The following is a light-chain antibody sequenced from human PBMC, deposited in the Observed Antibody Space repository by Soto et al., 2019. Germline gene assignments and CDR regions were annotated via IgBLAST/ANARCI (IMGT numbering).Light chain of an antibody. J-gene: IGKJ2*01. Sequence: DIQMTQSPSSLSASVGDRVTITCRASQIINTYLNWYQQKPGKAPKLLIFAASSLRSGVPSRFSGSGHGTDFTLNISSMQPDDFATYYCQQSYRSLYTFGQGTKLEIK. V-gene: IGKV1-39*01. CDR2: AAS. CDR1: QIINTY. CDR3: QQSYRSLYT.